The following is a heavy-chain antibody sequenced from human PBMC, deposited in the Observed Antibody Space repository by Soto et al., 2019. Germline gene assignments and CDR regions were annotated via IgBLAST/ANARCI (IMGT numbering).Heavy chain of an antibody. CDR3: ARELRHAYCGGDCYPDY. V-gene: IGHV1-18*01. Sequence: QVQLVQSGAEVKKPGASVKVSCKASGYTFTSYGISWVRQAPGQGLEWMGWISAYNGNTNYAQKLQGRVTMTTDTSPSTAYMELRSLRSDDTAVYYCARELRHAYCGGDCYPDYWGQGTLVTVSS. CDR2: ISAYNGNT. D-gene: IGHD2-21*02. CDR1: GYTFTSYG. J-gene: IGHJ4*02.